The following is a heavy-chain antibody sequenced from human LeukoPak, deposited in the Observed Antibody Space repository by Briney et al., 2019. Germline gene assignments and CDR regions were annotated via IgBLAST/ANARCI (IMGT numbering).Heavy chain of an antibody. Sequence: SGTLSLTCAVSGGSISSSNWWSWVRQPPGKGLEWIGYIYYSGRTNYNLSLKSRVTISIDTSKNQFSLKLSSVTPADTAVYYCTRATHLVMIDYWGQGTLVTVSS. D-gene: IGHD4-23*01. CDR2: IYYSGRT. CDR1: GGSISSSNW. J-gene: IGHJ4*02. CDR3: TRATHLVMIDY. V-gene: IGHV4-4*02.